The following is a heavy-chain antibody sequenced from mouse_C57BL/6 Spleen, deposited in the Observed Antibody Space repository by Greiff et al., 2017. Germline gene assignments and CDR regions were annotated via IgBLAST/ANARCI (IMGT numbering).Heavy chain of an antibody. V-gene: IGHV1-18*01. D-gene: IGHD1-1*01. CDR2: INPNNGGT. Sequence: EVQLQQSGPELVKPGASVKIPCKASGYTFTDYNMDWVKQSPGKSLEWIGDINPNNGGTIYNQKFKGKATLTVDKSSSTAYMELRSLTSEDTAVYYCARGDYYYGSSYGWYFDVWGTGTTVTVSS. CDR3: ARGDYYYGSSYGWYFDV. CDR1: GYTFTDYN. J-gene: IGHJ1*03.